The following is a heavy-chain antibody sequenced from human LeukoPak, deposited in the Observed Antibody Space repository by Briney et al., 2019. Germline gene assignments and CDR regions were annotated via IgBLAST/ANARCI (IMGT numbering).Heavy chain of an antibody. CDR2: IYTSGST. J-gene: IGHJ4*02. V-gene: IGHV4-61*02. Sequence: SQTLSLTCTVSGGSISSGSYYWSWIRQPAGKGLEWIGRIYTSGSTNYNPSLKSRVTISVDTSKNQFSLKLSSVTAADTAVYYCARVMITFGGPPTGGYFDYWGQGTLVTVSS. CDR3: ARVMITFGGPPTGGYFDY. D-gene: IGHD3-16*01. CDR1: GGSISSGSYY.